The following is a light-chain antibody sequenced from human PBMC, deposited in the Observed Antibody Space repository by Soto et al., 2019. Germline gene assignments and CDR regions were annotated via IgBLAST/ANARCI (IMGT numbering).Light chain of an antibody. CDR2: GAS. Sequence: EIVTTQSPATLSVSPVERATLSCMASQSVSSSYLAWYQQKPGQAPRLLIYGASSRATGIPDRFSGSGSGTDFTLTISRLEPEDFAVYYCQQYGSSPLTFGGGTKVDIK. CDR1: QSVSSSY. CDR3: QQYGSSPLT. V-gene: IGKV3-20*01. J-gene: IGKJ4*01.